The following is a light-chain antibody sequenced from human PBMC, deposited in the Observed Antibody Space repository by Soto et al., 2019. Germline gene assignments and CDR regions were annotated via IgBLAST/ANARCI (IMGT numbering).Light chain of an antibody. CDR1: QDISNY. J-gene: IGKJ1*01. CDR3: QNYNRAPWT. V-gene: IGKV1-27*01. Sequence: DIQMTQSPSSLSASVGDRVTITCRASQDISNYLAWYQQKPGEVPKLLIYGASTLQSGVPSRFSGSRSGTDFTLTISSLQTEDVATDSCQNYNRAPWTFGQGTKVETK. CDR2: GAS.